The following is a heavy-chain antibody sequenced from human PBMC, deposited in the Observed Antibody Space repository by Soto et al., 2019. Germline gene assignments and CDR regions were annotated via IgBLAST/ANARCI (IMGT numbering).Heavy chain of an antibody. Sequence: KPSETLSLTCTVSGASISNGGYYWTWIRQHPGKGLEWIGYIYYSGSTYYNPSLKSRVTISVDTSKNQFSLKLTSVTAADTAVYYCARDVTDFWSGHEGMDVWGQGTTVTVSS. CDR1: GASISNGGYY. CDR3: ARDVTDFWSGHEGMDV. J-gene: IGHJ6*02. V-gene: IGHV4-31*03. D-gene: IGHD3-3*01. CDR2: IYYSGST.